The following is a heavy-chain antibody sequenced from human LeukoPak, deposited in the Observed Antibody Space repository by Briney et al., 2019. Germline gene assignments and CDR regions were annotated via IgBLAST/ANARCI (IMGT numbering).Heavy chain of an antibody. D-gene: IGHD2-8*01. V-gene: IGHV1-69*13. J-gene: IGHJ2*01. CDR3: ASPRYCTNGVCDHWYFDL. Sequence: SVKVSCKASGGTFSSYAISWVRQAPGQELEWMGGIIPIFGTANYAQKFQGRVTITADESTSTAYMELSSLRSEDTAVYYCASPRYCTNGVCDHWYFDLWGRGTLVTVSS. CDR2: IIPIFGTA. CDR1: GGTFSSYA.